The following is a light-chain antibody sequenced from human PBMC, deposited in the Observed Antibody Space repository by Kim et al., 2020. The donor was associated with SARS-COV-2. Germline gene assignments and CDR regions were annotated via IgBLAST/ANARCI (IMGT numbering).Light chain of an antibody. CDR1: KLGEKY. V-gene: IGLV3-1*01. CDR3: QAWDSSTFYV. J-gene: IGLJ1*01. CDR2: QGN. Sequence: VSPGQTASSTCSGDKLGEKYACWYQQKPGQSPVLVIYQGNKRTSGSPERFSGSNSGNTATLTISGTQAMDEADYYCQAWDSSTFYVFGTGTKVTVL.